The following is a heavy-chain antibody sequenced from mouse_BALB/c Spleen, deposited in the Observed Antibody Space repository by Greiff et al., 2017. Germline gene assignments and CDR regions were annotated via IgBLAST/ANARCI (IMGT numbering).Heavy chain of an antibody. CDR3: ARNLLPAMDY. D-gene: IGHD2-10*01. J-gene: IGHJ4*01. CDR1: GFTFSSFG. V-gene: IGHV5-17*02. Sequence: EVQVVESGGGLVQPGGSRKLSCAASGFTFSSFGMHWVRQAPEKGLEWVAYISSGSSTIYYADTVKGRFTISRDNPKNTLFLQMTSLRSEDTAMYYCARNLLPAMDYWGQGTSVTVSS. CDR2: ISSGSSTI.